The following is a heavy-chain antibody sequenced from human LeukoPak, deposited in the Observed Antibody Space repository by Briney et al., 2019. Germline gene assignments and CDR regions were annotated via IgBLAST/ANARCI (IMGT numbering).Heavy chain of an antibody. D-gene: IGHD3-22*01. Sequence: EGSLRLSCAASGFTFSSYGMHWVRQAPGKGLEWVAVISYDGSNKYYADSVKGRFTISRDNSKNTLYLQMNSLRAGDTAVYYCAKDRASDDSSGYYPYYFDYWGQGTLVTVSS. CDR1: GFTFSSYG. CDR2: ISYDGSNK. CDR3: AKDRASDDSSGYYPYYFDY. J-gene: IGHJ4*02. V-gene: IGHV3-30*18.